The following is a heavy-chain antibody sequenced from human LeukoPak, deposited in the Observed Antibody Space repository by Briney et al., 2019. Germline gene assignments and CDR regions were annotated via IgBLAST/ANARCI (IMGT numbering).Heavy chain of an antibody. J-gene: IGHJ4*02. CDR1: GGSISSSSYY. D-gene: IGHD6-25*01. V-gene: IGHV4-39*01. CDR3: AATPLRGYDSDY. CDR2: IYYSGST. Sequence: PSETLSLTCTVSGGSISSSSYYWGWIRQPPGKGLEWIGSIYYSGSTYYNPSLKSRVTISVDTSKNQFSLKLSSVTAADTAVYYCAATPLRGYDSDYWGQGTLVTVSS.